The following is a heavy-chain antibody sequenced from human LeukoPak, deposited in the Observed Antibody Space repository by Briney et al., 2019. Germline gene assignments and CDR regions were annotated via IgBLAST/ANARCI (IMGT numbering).Heavy chain of an antibody. Sequence: KPSETLSLTCTVSGGSISSCYWSWIRQPPGKGLEWIGYIYYSGSTNYNPSLKSRVTISVDTSKNQFPLKLSSVTAADTAVYYCARARGIQIYYYYYMDVWGKGTTVTVSS. CDR3: ARARGIQIYYYYYMDV. CDR1: GGSISSCY. J-gene: IGHJ6*03. CDR2: IYYSGST. V-gene: IGHV4-59*01. D-gene: IGHD5-18*01.